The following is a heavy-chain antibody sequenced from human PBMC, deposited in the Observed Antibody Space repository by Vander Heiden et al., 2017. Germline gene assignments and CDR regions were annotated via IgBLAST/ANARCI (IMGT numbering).Heavy chain of an antibody. J-gene: IGHJ3*02. Sequence: VKLADSGGASVQPGGTLRPPSAASGSRCRCHSLNWVRQAPGKGLEWVSYISSSSSTIYYADSVKGRFTISRDNAKNSLYLQMNRLRDEDTAVYYCARTDIVVVVAAHDAFDIWGQGTIVTVSS. D-gene: IGHD2-15*01. V-gene: IGHV3-48*02. CDR3: ARTDIVVVVAAHDAFDI. CDR1: GSRCRCHS. CDR2: ISSSSSTI.